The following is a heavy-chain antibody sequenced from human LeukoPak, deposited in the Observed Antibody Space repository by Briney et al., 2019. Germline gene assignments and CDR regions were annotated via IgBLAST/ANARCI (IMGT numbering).Heavy chain of an antibody. CDR2: VDTTSNYI. D-gene: IGHD3-22*01. V-gene: IGHV3-21*01. Sequence: KPGGSLRLSCAASGFTFSSYTMNWVRQAPGKGLEWVSSVDTTSNYIYYADSVKGRFTISRDNAKNSLYLQMNSLRDEDTAVYYCAKDSDYYHSSGYYYAYFQHWGQGTLVTVSS. CDR1: GFTFSSYT. CDR3: AKDSDYYHSSGYYYAYFQH. J-gene: IGHJ1*01.